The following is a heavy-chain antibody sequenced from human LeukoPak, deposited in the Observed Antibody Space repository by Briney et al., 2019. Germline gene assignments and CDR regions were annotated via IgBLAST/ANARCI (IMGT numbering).Heavy chain of an antibody. CDR1: GGSFSGYY. V-gene: IGHV4-34*01. D-gene: IGHD6-13*01. J-gene: IGHJ6*02. CDR3: ARHGKYSSSWYNYGMDV. CDR2: INHSGST. Sequence: PSETLSLTCAVYGGSFSGYYWSWIRQPPGKGLEWIGEINHSGSTNYNPSLKSRVTISVDTSKNQFSLKLSSVTAADTAVYYCARHGKYSSSWYNYGMDVWGQGTTVTVSS.